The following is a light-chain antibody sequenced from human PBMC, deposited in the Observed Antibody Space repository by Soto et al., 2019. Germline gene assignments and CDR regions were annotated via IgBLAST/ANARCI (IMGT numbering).Light chain of an antibody. Sequence: EIVLTQSPGTRSLSPGERATLSCRASQSVSSSYLAWYQQKPGQAPRLLIYGASSRATGIPDRFSGSGSGTDFTLTISRLEPEDFAVYYCQQYARSPLTFGGGTKVEIK. CDR1: QSVSSSY. V-gene: IGKV3-20*01. J-gene: IGKJ4*01. CDR2: GAS. CDR3: QQYARSPLT.